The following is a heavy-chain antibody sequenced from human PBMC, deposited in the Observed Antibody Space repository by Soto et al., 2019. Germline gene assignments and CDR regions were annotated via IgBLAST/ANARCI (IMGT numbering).Heavy chain of an antibody. D-gene: IGHD2-15*01. V-gene: IGHV3-48*03. CDR2: ISSSGSTI. CDR1: GFTFSSYE. CDR3: ARDGYCSGGSCYYPGWYYYYGMDV. J-gene: IGHJ6*02. Sequence: GGSLRLSCAASGFTFSSYEMNWVRQAPGKGLEWVSYISSSGSTIYYADSVKGRFTISRDNAKNSLCLQMNSLRAEDTAVYYCARDGYCSGGSCYYPGWYYYYGMDVWGQGTTVTVSS.